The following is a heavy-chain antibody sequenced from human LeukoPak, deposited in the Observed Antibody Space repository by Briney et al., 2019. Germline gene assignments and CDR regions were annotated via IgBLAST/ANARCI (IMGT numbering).Heavy chain of an antibody. D-gene: IGHD2-2*02. J-gene: IGHJ3*02. Sequence: TSETLSLTCAVSGYSISSGYYWGWIRQPPGKGLEWIGSIYHSGSTYYNPSLKSRVTISVGTSKNQFSLKLSSVTAADTAVYYCARGYCSSTSCYKRWAFDIWGQGTMVTVSS. V-gene: IGHV4-38-2*01. CDR1: GYSISSGYY. CDR3: ARGYCSSTSCYKRWAFDI. CDR2: IYHSGST.